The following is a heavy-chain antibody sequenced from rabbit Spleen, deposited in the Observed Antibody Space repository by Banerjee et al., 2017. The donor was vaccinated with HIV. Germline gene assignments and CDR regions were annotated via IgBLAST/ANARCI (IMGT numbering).Heavy chain of an antibody. CDR1: GFSFNNNFY. Sequence: QSLEESGGGLVKPGGTLTLTCTGSGFSFNNNFYICWVRQAPGKGLEWIACIYAGIAGNPYYATWAKGRFTISKTSSTTVTLQMTSLTVADTATYFCARDLVAVIGWNFNLWGPGPWSPS. V-gene: IGHV1S40*01. J-gene: IGHJ4*01. CDR3: ARDLVAVIGWNFNL. D-gene: IGHD1-1*01. CDR2: IYAGIAGNP.